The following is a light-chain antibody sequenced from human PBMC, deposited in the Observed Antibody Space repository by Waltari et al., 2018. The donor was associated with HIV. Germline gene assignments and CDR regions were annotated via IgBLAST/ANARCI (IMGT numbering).Light chain of an antibody. CDR1: ERISRW. CDR2: KAS. V-gene: IGKV1-5*03. Sequence: DIQMTQSPSTLSASVGDRVIITCRASERISRWLAWYQQKPGKAPQLLIYKASILESGVPSRFSGSGSGTEFTLTISSLQPDDFATYYCQQYISDLTFGQGTKVDIK. CDR3: QQYISDLT. J-gene: IGKJ1*01.